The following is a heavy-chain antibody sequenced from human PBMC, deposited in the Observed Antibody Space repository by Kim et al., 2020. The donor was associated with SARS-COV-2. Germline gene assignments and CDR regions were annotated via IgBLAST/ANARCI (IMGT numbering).Heavy chain of an antibody. V-gene: IGHV3-23*01. J-gene: IGHJ4*02. CDR2: ISGSGGST. CDR3: AKVCGGSCYSAFFDY. D-gene: IGHD2-15*01. Sequence: GGSLRLSCAASGFTFSSYAMSWVRQAPGKGLEWVSAISGSGGSTYYADSVKGRFTISRDNSKNTLYLQINSLRAEDTAVYYCAKVCGGSCYSAFFDYWGQGTLVTVSS. CDR1: GFTFSSYA.